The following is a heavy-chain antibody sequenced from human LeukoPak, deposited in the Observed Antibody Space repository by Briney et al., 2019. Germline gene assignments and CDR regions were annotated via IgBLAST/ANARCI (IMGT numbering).Heavy chain of an antibody. CDR3: AREGGNLYNSSSVAYYYGMDV. D-gene: IGHD6-6*01. Sequence: ASVKVSCKASGGTFSSYAISWVRQAPGQGLEWMGRIIPIFGIANYAQKFQGRVTITADKSTSTAYMELSSLRSEDTAVYYCAREGGNLYNSSSVAYYYGMDVWGQGTTVTVSS. CDR2: IIPIFGIA. J-gene: IGHJ6*02. V-gene: IGHV1-69*04. CDR1: GGTFSSYA.